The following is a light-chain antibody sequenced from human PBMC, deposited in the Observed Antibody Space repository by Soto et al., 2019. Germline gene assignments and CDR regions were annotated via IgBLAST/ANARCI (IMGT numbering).Light chain of an antibody. CDR1: QTISSW. CDR2: DAS. Sequence: DIQMTQSPSTLSGSVGDRVTITCRASQTISSWLAWYQQKPGKAPELLIYDASTLESGVPSRFSGSGSGTEFSLTVSSLQPDDFATYYCQYYNTFSGTFGQGTKVDI. V-gene: IGKV1-5*01. J-gene: IGKJ1*01. CDR3: QYYNTFSGT.